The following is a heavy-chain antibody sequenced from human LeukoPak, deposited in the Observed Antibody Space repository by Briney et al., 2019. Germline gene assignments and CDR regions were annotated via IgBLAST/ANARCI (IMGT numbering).Heavy chain of an antibody. CDR3: ARARIAAPLLDY. CDR2: ISPSGSTI. CDR1: GFIFSTYE. Sequence: GRSLRLSCAASGFIFSTYEMSWVRQAPGKGLEWASYISPSGSTIHYADSVKGRFTISRDNAKNSLYLQMNSLRAEDTAIYFCARARIAAPLLDYWGQGTLVTGSS. V-gene: IGHV3-48*03. J-gene: IGHJ4*02. D-gene: IGHD6-13*01.